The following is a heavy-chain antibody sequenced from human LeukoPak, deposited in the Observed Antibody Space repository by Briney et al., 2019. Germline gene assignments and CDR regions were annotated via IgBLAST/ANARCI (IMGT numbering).Heavy chain of an antibody. V-gene: IGHV3-23*01. CDR2: ISGSGTDT. J-gene: IGHJ4*02. D-gene: IGHD2-15*01. Sequence: PGGSLRLSCGGSGFTFSSYAMSWVRQAPGKGLEWVSAISGSGTDTFYANSVKGRFTISRDNPKNTLYLQMNSLRAEDTAVYYCVVVAAGDWGQGTLVTVSS. CDR1: GFTFSSYA. CDR3: VVVAAGD.